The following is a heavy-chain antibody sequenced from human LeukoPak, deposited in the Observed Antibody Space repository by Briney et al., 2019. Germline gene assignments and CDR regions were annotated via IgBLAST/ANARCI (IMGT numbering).Heavy chain of an antibody. CDR2: IYYSGST. D-gene: IGHD3-22*01. Sequence: PSETLSLTCTVSGGSISSSSYYWGWIRQPPGKGLEWIGSIYYSGSTYYNPPLKSRVTISVDTSKNQFSLKLSSVTAADTAVYYCASRGDYYDSSGYYYFQHWGQGTLVTVSS. J-gene: IGHJ1*01. CDR1: GGSISSSSYY. CDR3: ASRGDYYDSSGYYYFQH. V-gene: IGHV4-39*01.